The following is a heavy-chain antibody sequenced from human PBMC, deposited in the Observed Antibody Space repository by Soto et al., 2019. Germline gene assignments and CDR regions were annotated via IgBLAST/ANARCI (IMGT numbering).Heavy chain of an antibody. Sequence: GASVKVSCKASGGTFSSYAISWVRQAPGQGLEWMGGIIPIFGTANYAQKFQGRVTITADESTSTAYMELSSLRSEDTAVYYCARGDVVVVPAAGNYYYDMDVWGHGTTVTFS. V-gene: IGHV1-69*13. D-gene: IGHD2-2*01. CDR3: ARGDVVVVPAAGNYYYDMDV. CDR2: IIPIFGTA. CDR1: GGTFSSYA. J-gene: IGHJ6*02.